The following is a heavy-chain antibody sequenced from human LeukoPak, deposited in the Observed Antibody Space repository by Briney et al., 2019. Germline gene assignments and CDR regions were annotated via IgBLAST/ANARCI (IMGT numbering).Heavy chain of an antibody. CDR3: AKVAKYYYGSETYYFFEH. CDR1: GFTFDDYG. D-gene: IGHD3-10*01. V-gene: IGHV3-20*04. CDR2: ISWNSGSI. Sequence: GGSLRLSCAASGFTFDDYGMSWVRQAPGKGLEWVSGISWNSGSIGYADSVKGRFTISRDNPKNSLYLQMNSLRVEDTAVYYCAKVAKYYYGSETYYFFEHWGQGTPVTASS. J-gene: IGHJ4*02.